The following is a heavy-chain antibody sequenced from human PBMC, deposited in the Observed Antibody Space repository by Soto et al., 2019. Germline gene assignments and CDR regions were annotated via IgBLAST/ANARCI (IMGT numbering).Heavy chain of an antibody. Sequence: SVKVSCKASVGTFSSYAISWVRQAPGQGLEWMGGIIPIFGTANYAQKFQGRVTITADKSTSTAYMELSSLRSEDTAVYYCAREPPRDPYCSSTSCYTRVNYYYYYGMDVWGQGTTVTVSS. J-gene: IGHJ6*02. CDR2: IIPIFGTA. CDR1: VGTFSSYA. D-gene: IGHD2-2*02. V-gene: IGHV1-69*06. CDR3: AREPPRDPYCSSTSCYTRVNYYYYYGMDV.